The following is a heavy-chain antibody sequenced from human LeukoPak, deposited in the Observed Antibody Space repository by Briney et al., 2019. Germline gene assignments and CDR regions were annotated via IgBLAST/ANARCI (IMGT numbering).Heavy chain of an antibody. D-gene: IGHD1-26*01. J-gene: IGHJ4*02. CDR1: AGSISSSSYY. V-gene: IGHV4-39*07. Sequence: SETLSLTCTVSAGSISSSSYYWGWTRQPPGKGLEWIGSIYYSGSTYYNPSLKSRVTISVDTSKNQFSLKLSSVTAADTAVYYCARDRGESGRFFDYWGQGTLVTVSS. CDR3: ARDRGESGRFFDY. CDR2: IYYSGST.